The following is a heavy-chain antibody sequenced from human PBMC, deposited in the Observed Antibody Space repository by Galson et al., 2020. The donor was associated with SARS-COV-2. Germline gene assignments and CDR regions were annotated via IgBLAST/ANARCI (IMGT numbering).Heavy chain of an antibody. V-gene: IGHV4-34*01. J-gene: IGHJ3*01. Sequence: SETLSLTCNAFGGSFNGYYYSWLRQPPGKGLEWIWEINQSGTTSYNPSLKSRLTILVDTSKTQFSLKLTSVTAADTAVYYCARLYSSSWEDWGQGTVVTVSS. CDR1: GGSFNGYY. CDR2: INQSGTT. CDR3: ARLYSSSWED. D-gene: IGHD6-13*01.